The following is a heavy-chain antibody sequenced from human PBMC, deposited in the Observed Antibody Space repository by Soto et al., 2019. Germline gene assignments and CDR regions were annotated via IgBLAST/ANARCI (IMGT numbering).Heavy chain of an antibody. V-gene: IGHV3-23*01. CDR2: IRGSGGET. J-gene: IGHJ4*02. CDR3: AQDRGWGVVSPSHDY. CDR1: GFTFRNVV. D-gene: IGHD2-21*01. Sequence: EVQLLESGGGLVQPGGSLRVSCAASGFTFRNVVMSWVRQAPGKGLEWVSAIRGSGGETFYADSVKGRFTISRDNSKNTLYLKMNSLRDEDTALYFCAQDRGWGVVSPSHDYWGRGTLVTVSS.